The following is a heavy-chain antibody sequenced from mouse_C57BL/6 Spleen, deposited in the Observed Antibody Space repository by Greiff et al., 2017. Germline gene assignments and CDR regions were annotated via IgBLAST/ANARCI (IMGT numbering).Heavy chain of an antibody. CDR3: ARWSAYYGSSPDAMDY. CDR2: INPNYGTT. V-gene: IGHV1-39*01. Sequence: EVKLMESGPELVKPGASVKISCKASGYSFTDYNMNWVKQSTGKSLEWIGVINPNYGTTSYNQKFKGKATLTVDQSSSTAYMQLNSLTSEDSAVYYGARWSAYYGSSPDAMDYWGQGTSVTVSS. D-gene: IGHD1-1*01. J-gene: IGHJ4*01. CDR1: GYSFTDYN.